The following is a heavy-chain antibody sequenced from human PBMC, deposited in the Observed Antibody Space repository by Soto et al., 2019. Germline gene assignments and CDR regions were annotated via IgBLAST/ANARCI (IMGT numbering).Heavy chain of an antibody. Sequence: ASVKVSCKASGYTFTSYDINWVRQATGQGLEWMGWMNPNSGNTGYAQKFQGRVTMTRNTSISTAYMELSSLRSEDTAVYYCARGIRRNTIFGVAFPSNFRYWGQGTLVTVPQ. V-gene: IGHV1-8*01. J-gene: IGHJ4*02. CDR3: ARGIRRNTIFGVAFPSNFRY. CDR2: MNPNSGNT. CDR1: GYTFTSYD. D-gene: IGHD3-3*01.